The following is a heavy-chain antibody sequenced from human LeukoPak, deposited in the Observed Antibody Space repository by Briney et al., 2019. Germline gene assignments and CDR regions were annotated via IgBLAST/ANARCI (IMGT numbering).Heavy chain of an antibody. CDR1: GGTFSSYA. CDR2: IIPIFGTA. V-gene: IGHV1-69*13. CDR3: ARDFGGYDERGYAFDI. D-gene: IGHD5-12*01. Sequence: SVKVSCKASGGTFSSYAISWVRQAPGQGLEWMGGIIPIFGTANYAQKFQGRVTITADESTSTAYMELSSLRSEDTAVYYCARDFGGYDERGYAFDIWGQGTMVTVSS. J-gene: IGHJ3*02.